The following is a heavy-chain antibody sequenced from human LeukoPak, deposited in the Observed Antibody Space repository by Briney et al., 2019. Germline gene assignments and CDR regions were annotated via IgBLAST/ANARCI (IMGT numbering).Heavy chain of an antibody. D-gene: IGHD2-15*01. V-gene: IGHV3-43*02. CDR3: AKPRGYYYYYYGMDV. Sequence: PGRSLRLSCAASGFTFDDYAMHWVRQAPGKGLEWVSLISGDGGSTYYADSVKGRFTISRDNSKNSLYLQMNSLRTEDTALYYCAKPRGYYYYYYGMDVWGQGTTVTVSS. CDR2: ISGDGGST. J-gene: IGHJ6*02. CDR1: GFTFDDYA.